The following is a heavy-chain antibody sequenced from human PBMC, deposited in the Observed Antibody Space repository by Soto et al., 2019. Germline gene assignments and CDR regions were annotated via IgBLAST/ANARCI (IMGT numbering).Heavy chain of an antibody. CDR3: ARDWAAVGTIRAPPDY. CDR2: ISWNSGSM. J-gene: IGHJ4*02. V-gene: IGHV3-9*01. D-gene: IGHD2-15*01. CDR1: GFTFDDFA. Sequence: GGSLRLSCAASGFTFDDFAMHWVRQRPGKGLEWVSGISWNSGSMAYADSVKGRFTISRDNAKNSLYLQMNSLRSEDTALYYCARDWAAVGTIRAPPDYWGQGALVTVSS.